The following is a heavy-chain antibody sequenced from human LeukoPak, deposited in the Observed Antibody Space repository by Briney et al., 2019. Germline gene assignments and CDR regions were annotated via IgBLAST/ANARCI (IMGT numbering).Heavy chain of an antibody. J-gene: IGHJ6*02. V-gene: IGHV4-59*01. Sequence: SETLSLTCTVSGGSISSYYWSWIRQPPGKGLEWIGYIYYSGSTNYNPSLKSRVTISVDTSKNQFSLKLSSVTAADTAVYYCARDMSQLLRGYGMDVWGQGTTVTVSS. D-gene: IGHD2-2*01. CDR3: ARDMSQLLRGYGMDV. CDR1: GGSISSYY. CDR2: IYYSGST.